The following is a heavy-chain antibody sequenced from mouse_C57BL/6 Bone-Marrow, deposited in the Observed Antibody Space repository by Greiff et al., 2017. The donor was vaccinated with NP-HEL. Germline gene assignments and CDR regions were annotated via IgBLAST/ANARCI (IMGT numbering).Heavy chain of an antibody. CDR3: ARVYSNYGDYAMDY. CDR1: GFTFSDYY. D-gene: IGHD2-5*01. J-gene: IGHJ4*01. V-gene: IGHV5-16*01. Sequence: EVQVVESEGGLVQPGSSMKLSCTASGFTFSDYYMAWVRQVPEKGLEWVANINYDGSSTYYLDSLKSRFIISRDNAKNILYLQMSSLKSEDTATYYCARVYSNYGDYAMDYWGQGTSVTVSS. CDR2: INYDGSST.